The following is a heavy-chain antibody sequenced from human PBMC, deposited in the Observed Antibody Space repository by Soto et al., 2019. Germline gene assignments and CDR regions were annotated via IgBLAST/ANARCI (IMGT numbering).Heavy chain of an antibody. Sequence: GESLKISCAASGFTFSSYSMNWVRQAPGKGLEWVSSISSSSSYIYYADSVKGRFTISRDNAKNSLYLQMNSLRAEDTAVYYCAREEGWLQLPATNMDVWGQGTTVTVSS. D-gene: IGHD5-12*01. CDR3: AREEGWLQLPATNMDV. CDR1: GFTFSSYS. J-gene: IGHJ6*02. CDR2: ISSSSSYI. V-gene: IGHV3-21*01.